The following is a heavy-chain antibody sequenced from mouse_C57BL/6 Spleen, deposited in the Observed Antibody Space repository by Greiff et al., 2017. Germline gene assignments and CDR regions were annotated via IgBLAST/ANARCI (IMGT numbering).Heavy chain of an antibody. Sequence: EVQLQHSGPELVKPGASVKMSCKASGYTFTDYNMHWVKQSHGKSLEWIGYINPNNGGTSYNQKFKGKATLTVNKSSSTAYMELRSLTSEDSAVYYCARSIYYGSSPYGYFDVWGTGTTVTVSS. D-gene: IGHD1-1*01. CDR3: ARSIYYGSSPYGYFDV. J-gene: IGHJ1*03. CDR2: INPNNGGT. CDR1: GYTFTDYN. V-gene: IGHV1-22*01.